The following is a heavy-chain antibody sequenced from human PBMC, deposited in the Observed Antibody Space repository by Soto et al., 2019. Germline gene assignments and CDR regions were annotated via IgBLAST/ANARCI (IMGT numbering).Heavy chain of an antibody. CDR1: GGTFSSYA. J-gene: IGHJ6*02. CDR3: ARSQGSSTSLEIYYYYYYGMDV. Sequence: QVQLVQSGAEVKKPGSSVKVSCKASGGTFSSYAISWVRQAPGQGLEWMGGIIPISGTANYEQKFKGRVTITADESTSTAYMELSSLRSEDTAVYYCARSQGSSTSLEIYYYYYYGMDVWGQGTTVTVSS. V-gene: IGHV1-69*01. CDR2: IIPISGTA. D-gene: IGHD2-2*01.